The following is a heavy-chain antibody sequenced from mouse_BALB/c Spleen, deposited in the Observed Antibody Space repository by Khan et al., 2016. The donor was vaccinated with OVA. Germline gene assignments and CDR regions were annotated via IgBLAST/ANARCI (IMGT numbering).Heavy chain of an antibody. J-gene: IGHJ3*01. CDR2: IYPGSDNT. CDR3: AREWAAWFPY. Sequence: QLKQSGAELTRPGASVTLSCKASGYTFTDYYINWMRQRTGQGLEWIGEIYPGSDNTYYNEKFKGKATLTADISSSTAYMQLSSLASEDTAVYFCAREWAAWFPYWGQGTLVTVSA. V-gene: IGHV1-77*01. CDR1: GYTFTDYY.